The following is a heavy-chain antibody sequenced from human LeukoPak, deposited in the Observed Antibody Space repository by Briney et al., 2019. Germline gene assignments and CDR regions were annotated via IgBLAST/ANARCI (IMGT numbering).Heavy chain of an antibody. V-gene: IGHV3-7*05. D-gene: IGHD2-21*02. CDR2: IKQDGTQK. J-gene: IGHJ3*02. Sequence: GGSLRLSCAASGFTFSNCWMSWVRQAPGKGLEWVADIKQDGTQKYYVDSVEGRFTISRDNAKNSLYLQMNSLRVEDTAVYYCARDCGSDCSQAFDIWGQGTMVTVSS. CDR3: ARDCGSDCSQAFDI. CDR1: GFTFSNCW.